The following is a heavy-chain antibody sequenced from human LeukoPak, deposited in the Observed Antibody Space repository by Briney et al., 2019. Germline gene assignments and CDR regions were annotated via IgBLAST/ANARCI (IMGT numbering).Heavy chain of an antibody. Sequence: GGSLRLSCAASEFTFSTYTLNWVRQAPGKGLEWVSGVSASGGSVYYADSVQGRFTISRDNSENTLYLQLNSLRVEDTALYYCVKDQARYSTGWNGGGFDSWGQGTLVTVSS. V-gene: IGHV3-23*01. J-gene: IGHJ4*02. CDR3: VKDQARYSTGWNGGGFDS. CDR2: VSASGGSV. D-gene: IGHD6-19*01. CDR1: EFTFSTYT.